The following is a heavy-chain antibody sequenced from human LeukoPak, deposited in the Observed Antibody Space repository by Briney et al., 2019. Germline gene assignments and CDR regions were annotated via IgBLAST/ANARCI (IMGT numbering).Heavy chain of an antibody. Sequence: GGSLRLSCAASGFTFSSYAMNWVRQAPGKGLEWVAGISSSDRTFHAESVKGRFTISRGKSKDTLYLQMNSLRAEDTAVYYCAKDATASPYFHWFDNWGQGTQVIVSS. CDR3: AKDATASPYFHWFDN. J-gene: IGHJ4*02. CDR1: GFTFSSYA. V-gene: IGHV3-23*01. D-gene: IGHD3-9*01. CDR2: ISSSDRT.